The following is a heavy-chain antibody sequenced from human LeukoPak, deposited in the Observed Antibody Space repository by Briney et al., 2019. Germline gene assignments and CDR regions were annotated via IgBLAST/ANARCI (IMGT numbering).Heavy chain of an antibody. Sequence: SETLSLTCTVPGGSISSYYWSWIRQPPGKELEGMGYIYYSGSTNYNPSLKSRVTISVDTSKNQFSLKLSSVTAADTAVYYCARPTDYYNSSGYPKHDAFDIWGQGTMVTVSS. CDR3: ARPTDYYNSSGYPKHDAFDI. D-gene: IGHD3-22*01. V-gene: IGHV4-59*13. CDR1: GGSISSYY. CDR2: IYYSGST. J-gene: IGHJ3*02.